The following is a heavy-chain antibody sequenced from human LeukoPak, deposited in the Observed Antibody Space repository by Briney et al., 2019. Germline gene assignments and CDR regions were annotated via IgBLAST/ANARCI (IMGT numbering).Heavy chain of an antibody. Sequence: GGSPRLSCAASGFTFSNYAMSWVRQAPGKGLEWVSGITGSGGSTYYADSVKGRFTISRDNSKHTLDLQMNSLRAEDTAVYYCAREMATIRGGRTWYFDLWGRGTLVTVSS. D-gene: IGHD5-24*01. CDR3: AREMATIRGGRTWYFDL. V-gene: IGHV3-23*01. J-gene: IGHJ2*01. CDR1: GFTFSNYA. CDR2: ITGSGGST.